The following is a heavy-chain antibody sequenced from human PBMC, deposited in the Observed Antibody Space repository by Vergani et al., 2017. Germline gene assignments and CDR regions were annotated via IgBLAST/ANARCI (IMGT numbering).Heavy chain of an antibody. CDR3: VRERATFDAVDV. J-gene: IGHJ3*01. CDR1: GFTFTDYG. Sequence: QAQLVESGGGVVQPGSSLRLSCAASGFTFTDYGMHWVRQAPVKGLAWVAVIWSNGVNKYYADSVRGRFTFSRDNSRYTLDLQMDSLRAEDTAVYHCVRERATFDAVDVWGQGTMVTVSS. CDR2: IWSNGVNK. V-gene: IGHV3-33*01.